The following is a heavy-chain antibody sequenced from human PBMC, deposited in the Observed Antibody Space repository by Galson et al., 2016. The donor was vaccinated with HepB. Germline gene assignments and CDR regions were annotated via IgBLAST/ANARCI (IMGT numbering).Heavy chain of an antibody. CDR2: ISYDGGNE. V-gene: IGHV3-30-3*01. D-gene: IGHD4-23*01. CDR1: GFTSSSFG. J-gene: IGHJ6*03. CDR3: ARGASSGNNRYFYYMDV. Sequence: SLRLSCAASGFTSSSFGLHWVRQAPGKGLEWVALISYDGGNEYYADSVKGRFTISRDNSKNTLYLQMNSLRAEDTAVYYCARGASSGNNRYFYYMDVWGKGTTVTVSS.